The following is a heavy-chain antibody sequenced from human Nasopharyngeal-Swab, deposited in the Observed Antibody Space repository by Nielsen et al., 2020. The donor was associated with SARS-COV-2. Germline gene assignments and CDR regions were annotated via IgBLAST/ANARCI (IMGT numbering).Heavy chain of an antibody. D-gene: IGHD2-2*01. Sequence: GESLKISCKGSGYSFTSYWIGSVRYMPGHGLEWMGIIYPGDSDTRYSPSFQGQVTISADKSISTAYLQWSSLKASDTAMYYCAILGGIVVVPAAGGIDYWGQGTLVTVSS. J-gene: IGHJ4*02. CDR3: AILGGIVVVPAAGGIDY. CDR2: IYPGDSDT. V-gene: IGHV5-51*01. CDR1: GYSFTSYW.